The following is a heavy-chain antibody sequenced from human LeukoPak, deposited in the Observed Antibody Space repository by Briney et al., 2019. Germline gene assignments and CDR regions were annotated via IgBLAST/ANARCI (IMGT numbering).Heavy chain of an antibody. Sequence: GGSLRLSCAASGFTFSSYWMSWVRQAPGKGLEWVSSISSSSSYIYYADSVKGRFTISRDNAKNSLYLQMNSLRAEDTAVYYCARKGGFSGSFVYYFDYWGQGTLVTVSS. V-gene: IGHV3-21*01. CDR3: ARKGGFSGSFVYYFDY. CDR2: ISSSSSYI. D-gene: IGHD1-26*01. CDR1: GFTFSSYW. J-gene: IGHJ4*02.